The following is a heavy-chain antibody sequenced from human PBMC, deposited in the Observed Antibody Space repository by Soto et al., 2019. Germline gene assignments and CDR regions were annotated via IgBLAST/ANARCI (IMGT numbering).Heavy chain of an antibody. J-gene: IGHJ4*02. D-gene: IGHD5-12*01. V-gene: IGHV4-31*03. CDR1: GGSISSGGYY. Sequence: SETLSLTCTVSGGSISSGGYYWSWIRQHPGKGLEWIGYIYYSGSTYYNPSLKSRVTISVDTSKNQFSLKLSSVTAADTAVYYCARYRDGYEMGDYCRQGXLVTVSS. CDR3: ARYRDGYEMGDY. CDR2: IYYSGST.